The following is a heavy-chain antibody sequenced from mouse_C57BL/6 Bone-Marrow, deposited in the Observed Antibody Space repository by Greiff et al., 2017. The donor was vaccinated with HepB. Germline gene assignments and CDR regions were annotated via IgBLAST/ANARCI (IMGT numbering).Heavy chain of an antibody. CDR3: ARRAVVAPYYAMDY. CDR2: INPNNGGT. Sequence: EVKLQQSGPELVKPGASVKISCKASGYTFTDYYMNWVKQSHGKSLEWIGDINPNNGGTSYNQKFKGKATLTVDKSSSTAYMELRSLTSEDSAVYYCARRAVVAPYYAMDYWGQGTSVTVSS. CDR1: GYTFTDYY. V-gene: IGHV1-26*01. J-gene: IGHJ4*01. D-gene: IGHD1-1*01.